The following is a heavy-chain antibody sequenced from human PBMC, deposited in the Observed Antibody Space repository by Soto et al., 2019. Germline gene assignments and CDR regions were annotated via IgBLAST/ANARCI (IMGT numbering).Heavy chain of an antibody. Sequence: QVQLVQSGAEAKEPGASVKVSCKASGYNFASNHMHWVRQIPGQGLEWMGIIHPTDGSTSYAQRFRGRITLTRDAPTNTDYMELRGLTSEDTAVYYCVRDRFGSWTFDYWGQGTLLTVSS. CDR3: VRDRFGSWTFDY. D-gene: IGHD6-13*01. CDR2: IHPTDGST. V-gene: IGHV1-46*01. J-gene: IGHJ4*02. CDR1: GYNFASNH.